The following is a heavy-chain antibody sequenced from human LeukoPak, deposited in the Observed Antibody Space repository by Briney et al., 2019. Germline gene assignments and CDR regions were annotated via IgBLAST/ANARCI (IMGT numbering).Heavy chain of an antibody. D-gene: IGHD6-13*01. CDR3: AKGAAAGLVDWFDP. CDR1: GFTFGDYA. Sequence: GGSLRLSCAASGFTFGDYAMHWVRQAPGKGLEWVSSITGRGDETFYADSVKGRFSLSRDNSKNMLYLQMYSLGAEDTAIYYCAKGAAAGLVDWFDPWGQGTLVTVSS. CDR2: ITGRGDET. J-gene: IGHJ5*02. V-gene: IGHV3-23*01.